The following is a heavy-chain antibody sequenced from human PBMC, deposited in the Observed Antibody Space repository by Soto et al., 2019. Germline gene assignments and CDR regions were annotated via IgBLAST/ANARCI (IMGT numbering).Heavy chain of an antibody. CDR1: GFTFSGSS. Sequence: EVQLVESGGGLVQSGGSLKLSCAASGFTFSGSSMHWVRQASGKGLEWVGSIRSKGNSYATAYAASVEGRFIISRDDSKNTTYLQMNSLKTEDTAVYYCTRRGTDRWDSGIGYWGQVTMVTVSS. CDR2: IRSKGNSYAT. D-gene: IGHD1-26*01. CDR3: TRRGTDRWDSGIGY. J-gene: IGHJ4*02. V-gene: IGHV3-73*02.